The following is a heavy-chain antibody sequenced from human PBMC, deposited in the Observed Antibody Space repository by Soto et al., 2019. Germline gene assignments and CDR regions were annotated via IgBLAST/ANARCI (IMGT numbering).Heavy chain of an antibody. J-gene: IGHJ3*02. D-gene: IGHD6-13*01. CDR3: ATGQQVRMADI. CDR1: GFTVSGYY. CDR2: ISSDSSDT. V-gene: IGHV3-11*03. Sequence: QVQLLESGGGLVKPGGSLRLSCAASGFTVSGYYMGWIRQPPGKGLEWISYISSDSSDTNHADSVKGRFTISRDNAKNSLYLQMSSLRAEDTAVYFCATGQQVRMADIWGQGTMVTVSP.